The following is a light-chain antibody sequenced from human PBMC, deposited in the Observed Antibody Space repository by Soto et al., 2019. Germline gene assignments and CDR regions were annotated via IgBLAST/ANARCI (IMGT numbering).Light chain of an antibody. CDR3: CSYAGSSLYV. Sequence: QSALTQPRSVSGSPGQSVTISCTGTSSDVGRYNYVSWYQHHPGKAPKLMIYDVSKRPSGVPDRFSGSKSGNTASLTISGLQAEDEADYYCCSYAGSSLYVFGTGTKLTVL. V-gene: IGLV2-11*01. CDR1: SSDVGRYNY. CDR2: DVS. J-gene: IGLJ1*01.